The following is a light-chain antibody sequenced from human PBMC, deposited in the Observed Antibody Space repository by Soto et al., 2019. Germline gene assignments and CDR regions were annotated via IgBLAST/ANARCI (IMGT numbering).Light chain of an antibody. V-gene: IGKV1-5*01. Sequence: DIQMTQSPSTLSASVGDRVTITCRASQSISSWLAWYQQKPGKAPKLLIYDVSTLDSGVPSRFSGSASGTEFTLTISSLESDDFATYYCQQYNSYPETFGQGTKVDIK. J-gene: IGKJ1*01. CDR1: QSISSW. CDR3: QQYNSYPET. CDR2: DVS.